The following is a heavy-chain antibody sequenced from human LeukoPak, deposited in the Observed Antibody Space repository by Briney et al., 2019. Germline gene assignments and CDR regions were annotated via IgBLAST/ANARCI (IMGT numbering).Heavy chain of an antibody. D-gene: IGHD3-10*01. CDR1: GFTFTTYG. Sequence: GGSLRLSCAASGFTFTTYGMSWVRQAPGKGLEWVSLISGSGGNTYYADSVKGRFTISRDNSKNTLCLQMNSLRAEDTAVYYCAKEFYYGSGNYYPTFDYWGQGTLVTVSS. V-gene: IGHV3-23*01. J-gene: IGHJ4*02. CDR3: AKEFYYGSGNYYPTFDY. CDR2: ISGSGGNT.